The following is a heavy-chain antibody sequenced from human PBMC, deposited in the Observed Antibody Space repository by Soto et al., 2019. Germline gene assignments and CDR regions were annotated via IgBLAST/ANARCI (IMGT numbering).Heavy chain of an antibody. CDR2: INPNSGGT. V-gene: IGHV1-2*02. CDR1: GFTFTGHY. D-gene: IGHD2-2*03. CDR3: AKVGCLFRPSLGYFVY. J-gene: IGHJ4*02. Sequence: WASVKVSCKASGFTFTGHYIHWVRQAPGQGLEWMGWINPNSGGTSYAQKFQGRLTMTTDTSITTAYMELSRLSSDDTAFYYCAKVGCLFRPSLGYFVYWCQATLVTVFS.